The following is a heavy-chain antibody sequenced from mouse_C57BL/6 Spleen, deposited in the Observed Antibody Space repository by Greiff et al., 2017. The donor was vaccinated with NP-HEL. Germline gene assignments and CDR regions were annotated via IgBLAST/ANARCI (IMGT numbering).Heavy chain of an antibody. Sequence: EVHLVESGEGLVKPGGSLKLSCAASGFTFSSYAMSWVRQTPEKRLEWVAYISSGGDYIYSADTVSGRFTISKDNARNTLYMQMSSLKSEDTAMYYCTRGLRTTAWFAYWGQGTLVTVSA. CDR1: GFTFSSYA. CDR3: TRGLRTTAWFAY. V-gene: IGHV5-9-1*02. D-gene: IGHD1-1*01. CDR2: ISSGGDYI. J-gene: IGHJ3*01.